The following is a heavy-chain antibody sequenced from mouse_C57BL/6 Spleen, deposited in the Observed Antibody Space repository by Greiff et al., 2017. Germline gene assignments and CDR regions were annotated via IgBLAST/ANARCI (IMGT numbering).Heavy chain of an antibody. J-gene: IGHJ2*01. CDR2: IYPGDGDT. CDR1: GYAFSSSW. V-gene: IGHV1-82*01. Sequence: QVHVKQSGPELVKPGASVKISCKASGYAFSSSWMNWVKQRPGKGLEWIGRIYPGDGDTNYNGKFKGKATLTADKSSSTAYMQLSSLTSEDSAVYFCASSDYFDYWGQGTTLTVSS. CDR3: ASSDYFDY.